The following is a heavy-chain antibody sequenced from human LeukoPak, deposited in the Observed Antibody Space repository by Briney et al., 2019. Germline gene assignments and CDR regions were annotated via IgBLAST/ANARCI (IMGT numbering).Heavy chain of an antibody. CDR2: IRPDGGEK. CDR1: GFTFSNYW. J-gene: IGHJ4*02. CDR3: ARDLSGPSLY. D-gene: IGHD2-15*01. V-gene: IGHV3-7*01. Sequence: GGSLRLSCVVSGFTFSNYWMSWVRQAPGKGLEWVINIRPDGGEKYFVDSVRGRFTISRDNAKNSLYLQMNNLRAEDTAVYYCARDLSGPSLYWGQGTLVTVSS.